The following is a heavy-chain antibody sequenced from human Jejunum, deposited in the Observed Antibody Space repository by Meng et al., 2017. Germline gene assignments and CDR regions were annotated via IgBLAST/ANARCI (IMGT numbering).Heavy chain of an antibody. D-gene: IGHD5-24*01. CDR3: ARGGPRDGHPDYDY. V-gene: IGHV3-21*01. J-gene: IGHJ4*02. Sequence: GESLKISCAASGFTFSNDDMSWVRLAPGKGLEWVSSISSSTSYIYYADSVNGRFTISRDNAKNSLYLQMNSLRAEDTAVYFCARGGPRDGHPDYDYWGQGTLVTVSS. CDR2: ISSSTSYI. CDR1: GFTFSNDD.